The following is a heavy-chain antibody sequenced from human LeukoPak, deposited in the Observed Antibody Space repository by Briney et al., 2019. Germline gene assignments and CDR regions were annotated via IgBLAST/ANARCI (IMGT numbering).Heavy chain of an antibody. J-gene: IGHJ4*02. CDR1: GYSISSGYY. CDR3: ARHLSAAIPDY. V-gene: IGHV4-38-2*01. D-gene: IGHD2-2*02. CDR2: IYPSGST. Sequence: PSETLSLTCAVSGYSISSGYYWGWIRQPPGKGLEWIGSIYPSGSTYHNPSLKSRVTISVDTSKNQFSLKLSSVTAADTAVYYCARHLSAAIPDYWGQGTLVTVSS.